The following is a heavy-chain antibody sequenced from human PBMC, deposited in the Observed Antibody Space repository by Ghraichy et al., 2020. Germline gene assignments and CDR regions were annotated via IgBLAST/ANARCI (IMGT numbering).Heavy chain of an antibody. CDR2: ISSSSSYI. CDR3: AREYSSSAGHYYYGMDV. Sequence: GGSLRLSCAASGFTFSSYSMNWVRQAPGKGLEWVSSISSSSSYIYYADSVKGRFTISRDNAKNSLYLQMNSLRAEDTAVYYCAREYSSSAGHYYYGMDVWGQGTTVTVSS. CDR1: GFTFSSYS. D-gene: IGHD6-6*01. J-gene: IGHJ6*02. V-gene: IGHV3-21*01.